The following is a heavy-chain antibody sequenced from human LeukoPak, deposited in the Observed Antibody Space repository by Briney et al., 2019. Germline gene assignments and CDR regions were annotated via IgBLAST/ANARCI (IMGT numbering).Heavy chain of an antibody. J-gene: IGHJ4*02. CDR3: AKHSTVTNFDY. CDR2: ISGSGGST. CDR1: GFTFDDYA. V-gene: IGHV3-23*01. D-gene: IGHD4-17*01. Sequence: GGSLRLSCAASGFTFDDYAMHWVRQAPGKGLEWVSAISGSGGSTYYADSVKGRFTISRDNSKNTLYLQMNSLRAEDTAVYYCAKHSTVTNFDYWGQGTLVTVSS.